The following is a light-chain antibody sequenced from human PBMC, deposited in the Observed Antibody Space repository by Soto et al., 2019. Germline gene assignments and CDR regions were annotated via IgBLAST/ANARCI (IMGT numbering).Light chain of an antibody. CDR1: SGHSSYA. CDR2: LNSDGSH. J-gene: IGLJ2*01. CDR3: QTWDTGLSV. Sequence: QLVLTQSPSASASLGASVKLTCTLSSGHSSYAIAWHQQQPEKGPRYLMKLNSDGSHSKGDGIPDRFSGSSSGAERYLTISSLQSEDEADYYCQTWDTGLSVFGGGTKLTVL. V-gene: IGLV4-69*02.